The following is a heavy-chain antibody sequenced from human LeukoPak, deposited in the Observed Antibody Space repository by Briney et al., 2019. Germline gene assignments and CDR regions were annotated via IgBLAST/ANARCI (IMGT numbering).Heavy chain of an antibody. CDR3: ARSVFCANSRGLDY. CDR1: EFIFSDFW. CDR2: IHSDGSAT. D-gene: IGHD5/OR15-5a*01. Sequence: GGSLSLSCAASEFIFSDFWMHWVRQAPGKGLVWVSRIHSDGSATYYADSVRGRFTISRDNAKNTLYLQMNRQPVEDTGVFYCARSVFCANSRGLDYWGQGILVTVSS. J-gene: IGHJ4*02. V-gene: IGHV3-74*01.